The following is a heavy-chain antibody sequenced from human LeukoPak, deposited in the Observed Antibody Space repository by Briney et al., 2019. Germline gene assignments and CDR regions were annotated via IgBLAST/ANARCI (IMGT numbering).Heavy chain of an antibody. V-gene: IGHV4-39*01. Sequence: SENLSLTCSVSGGSISSSAYYWGWIRQPPGKGLDWIGSIYYTGITHYNPSLKSRVTISVDTSKNQFSLKLSSVTAADTAVYYCARLGDYYGSGSYYNTWGQGTLVTVSS. J-gene: IGHJ4*02. D-gene: IGHD3-10*01. CDR1: GGSISSSAYY. CDR2: IYYTGIT. CDR3: ARLGDYYGSGSYYNT.